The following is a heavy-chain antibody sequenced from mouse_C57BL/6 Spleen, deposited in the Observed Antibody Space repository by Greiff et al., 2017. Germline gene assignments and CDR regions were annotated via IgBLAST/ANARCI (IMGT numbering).Heavy chain of an antibody. Sequence: QVQLKQSGAELVKPGASVKISCTASGYTFTDDYINWVKQRPGQGLEWIGKIGPGSGSTYYNEKFKGKATLTADKSSSTAYMQLRSLTSEDSAVYFCASPYYYGGLDYWGQGTTLTVSS. CDR1: GYTFTDDY. CDR2: IGPGSGST. D-gene: IGHD1-1*01. V-gene: IGHV1-77*01. CDR3: ASPYYYGGLDY. J-gene: IGHJ2*01.